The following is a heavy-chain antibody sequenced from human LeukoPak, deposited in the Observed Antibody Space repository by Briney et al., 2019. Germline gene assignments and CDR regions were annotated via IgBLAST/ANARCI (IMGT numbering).Heavy chain of an antibody. CDR3: ASGFSSSPYFDY. CDR2: ITGSSSYI. V-gene: IGHV3-21*01. D-gene: IGHD6-6*01. Sequence: GGSLRLSCAASGFTFSTYYMNWVRQAPGKGLEWVSFITGSSSYIYYTDSVKGRFTISRDNAKNSLFLQMNSPRDEDTAVYYCASGFSSSPYFDYWGQGTLVTVSS. J-gene: IGHJ4*02. CDR1: GFTFSTYY.